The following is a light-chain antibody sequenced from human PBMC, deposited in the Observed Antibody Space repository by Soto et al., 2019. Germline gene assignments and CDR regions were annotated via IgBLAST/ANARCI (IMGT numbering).Light chain of an antibody. CDR1: QGVSNNY. J-gene: IGKJ1*01. CDR3: QQDGSPGT. V-gene: IGKV3-20*01. Sequence: TMSVVALSLYTGERATLACRSSQGVSNNYFSWYQQKAGMAPRLLIYGASNRATGIPDRFSGSGSGTDFTPTISRLEPEDFAVYSCQQDGSPGTFGQGTML. CDR2: GAS.